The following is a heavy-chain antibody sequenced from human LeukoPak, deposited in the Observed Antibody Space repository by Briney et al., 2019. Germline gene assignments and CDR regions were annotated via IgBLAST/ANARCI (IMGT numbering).Heavy chain of an antibody. J-gene: IGHJ5*02. Sequence: SETLSLTCTVSGGSISSYYWSWIRQPAGRGLEWIGRIYSSGSTNYNPSLKSRVTMSVDTSKNQFSLRLSSVTAADTAVYYCARVGSSGWYTWFDPWGQGTLVTVSS. CDR1: GGSISSYY. CDR2: IYSSGST. D-gene: IGHD6-19*01. V-gene: IGHV4-4*07. CDR3: ARVGSSGWYTWFDP.